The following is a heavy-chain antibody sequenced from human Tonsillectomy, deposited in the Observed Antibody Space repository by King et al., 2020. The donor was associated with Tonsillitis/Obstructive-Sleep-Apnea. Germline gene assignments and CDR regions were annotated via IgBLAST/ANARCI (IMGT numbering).Heavy chain of an antibody. J-gene: IGHJ4*02. V-gene: IGHV3-53*01. CDR1: GFTVSSDY. CDR2: IYRDGTT. CDR3: ASSGGLELDFDY. D-gene: IGHD1-7*01. Sequence: VQLVESGGGLIQPGGSLRLSCAASGFTVSSDYMNWVRQAPGEGLEWVSIIYRDGTTYYADSVKGRFTISRDNSKNTLYLQMNSLRAEDTAVYYCASSGGLELDFDYWGQGTLVTVSS.